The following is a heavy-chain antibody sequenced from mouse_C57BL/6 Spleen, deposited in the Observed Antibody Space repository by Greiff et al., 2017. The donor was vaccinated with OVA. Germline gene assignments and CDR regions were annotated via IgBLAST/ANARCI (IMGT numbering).Heavy chain of an antibody. CDR3: ARWGGDYDVWYVDV. V-gene: IGHV1-81*01. J-gene: IGHJ1*03. CDR2: IYPRSGNT. CDR1: GYTFTSYG. Sequence: VQLQQSGAELARPGASVKLSCKASGYTFTSYGISWVKQRTGQGLEWIGEIYPRSGNTYYNEKFKGKATLTADKSSSTAYMELRSLTSEDSAVYFCARWGGDYDVWYVDVWGTGTTVTVSS. D-gene: IGHD2-4*01.